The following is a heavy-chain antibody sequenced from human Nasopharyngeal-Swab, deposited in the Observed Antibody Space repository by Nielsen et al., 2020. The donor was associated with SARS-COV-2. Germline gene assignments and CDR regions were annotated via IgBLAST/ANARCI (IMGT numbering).Heavy chain of an antibody. CDR3: ARPYRYCSGGSCHSGGAFDI. D-gene: IGHD2-15*01. V-gene: IGHV4-4*02. CDR2: IYHSGST. Sequence: VRQAPGKGLEWIGEIYHSGSTNYNPSLKSRVTISVDTSKNQFSLKLSSVTAADTAVYYCARPYRYCSGGSCHSGGAFDIWGQGTMVTVSS. J-gene: IGHJ3*02.